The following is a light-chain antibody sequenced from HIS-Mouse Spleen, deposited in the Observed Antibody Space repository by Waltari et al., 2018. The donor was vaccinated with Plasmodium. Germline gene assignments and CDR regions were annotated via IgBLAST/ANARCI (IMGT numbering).Light chain of an antibody. CDR2: GAS. V-gene: IGKV3-15*01. Sequence: EIVMMQSPATLSVSPGERATLSCRASQSVSSNLAWYQQKPGQAPRLLIYGASTMATCIPARFLGSGSGTEFTRTSSILQSEEFAVDDCQQYNNWSFTFGPGTKVDIK. CDR3: QQYNNWSFT. J-gene: IGKJ3*01. CDR1: QSVSSN.